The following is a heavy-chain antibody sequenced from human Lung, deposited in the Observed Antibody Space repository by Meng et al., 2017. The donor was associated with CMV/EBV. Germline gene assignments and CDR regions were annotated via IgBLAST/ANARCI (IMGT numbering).Heavy chain of an antibody. D-gene: IGHD6-13*01. Sequence: GGFLRLSXAASGFTVNTNYMSWVRQAPGKGLECVSVIYSGGRTYYADSVKGRFTISRDNSKNTLYLQMNSLRAEDTARYYCAKYPQTYPYSSSSWGQGTLVTVSS. CDR3: AKYPQTYPYSSSS. V-gene: IGHV3-53*01. CDR2: IYSGGRT. CDR1: GFTVNTNY. J-gene: IGHJ4*02.